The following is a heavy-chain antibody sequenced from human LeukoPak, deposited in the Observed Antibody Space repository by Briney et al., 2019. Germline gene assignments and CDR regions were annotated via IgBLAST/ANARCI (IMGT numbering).Heavy chain of an antibody. CDR1: GYTFASYD. CDR2: MNPNSGNT. CDR3: AKDSVYSSSYRVG. D-gene: IGHD6-13*01. V-gene: IGHV1-8*03. J-gene: IGHJ4*02. Sequence: ASVKVSCKASGYTFASYDIHWVRQTTGQGLEWMGWMNPNSGNTGYAQQFQGRVTITRNTSINTAYMELSSLRSEDTAVYYCAKDSVYSSSYRVGWGQGTLVTVSS.